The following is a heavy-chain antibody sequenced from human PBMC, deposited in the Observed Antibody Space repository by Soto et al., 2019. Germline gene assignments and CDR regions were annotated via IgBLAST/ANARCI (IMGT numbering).Heavy chain of an antibody. Sequence: EVQLVESGGGLVQPGGSLKLSCTASGFTFSSRWMSWVRQAPGKGLEWVANIKQGGTEKYYVDSVEGRFTISREDAKNSVYLEMNRLRDEDTAVYFCVTDFSLVYWGRGTLVTVSS. CDR2: IKQGGTEK. J-gene: IGHJ4*02. CDR3: VTDFSLVY. V-gene: IGHV3-7*04. D-gene: IGHD3-3*01. CDR1: GFTFSSRW.